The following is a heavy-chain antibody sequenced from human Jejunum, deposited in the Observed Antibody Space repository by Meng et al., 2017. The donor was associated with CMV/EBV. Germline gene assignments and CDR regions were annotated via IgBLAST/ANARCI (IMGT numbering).Heavy chain of an antibody. CDR2: IYHSGFP. D-gene: IGHD1-1*01. CDR3: AKFSATGAYYLGMDV. J-gene: IGHJ6*02. CDR1: GASVRGYY. V-gene: IGHV4-59*02. Sequence: GASVRGYYWTWIRQPPGKGLEWIGCIYHSGFPSYNPSLKSRVMISVDTSRNQFSLRLTSVTAADTAAYYCAKFSATGAYYLGMDVWGQGTTVTVSS.